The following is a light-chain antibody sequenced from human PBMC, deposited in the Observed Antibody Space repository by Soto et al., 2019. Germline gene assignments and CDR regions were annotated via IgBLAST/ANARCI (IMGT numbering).Light chain of an antibody. CDR3: QQYGSPRWT. Sequence: IVLTQSPGTLSLSPGERATLSCRSSESVSDRQLAWYQQKPGQAPRLLIYAISTRATDIPDRFNGSESGTDFTLTISILETEDFAMYYCQQYGSPRWTLAKGTKM. J-gene: IGKJ1*01. CDR2: AIS. V-gene: IGKV3-20*01. CDR1: ESVSDRQ.